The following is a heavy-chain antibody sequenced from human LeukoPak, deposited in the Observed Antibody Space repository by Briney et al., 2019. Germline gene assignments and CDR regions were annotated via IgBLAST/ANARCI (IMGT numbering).Heavy chain of an antibody. D-gene: IGHD6-19*01. V-gene: IGHV4-34*01. CDR2: INHSGST. Sequence: SETLSLTCAVYGGSFSGYYWSWIRQPPGKGLEWIGEINHSGSTNYNPSLKSRVTISVGTSKNQFSLKLSSVTAADTAVYYCARGLAVAGEEFDYWGQGTLVTVSS. CDR1: GGSFSGYY. CDR3: ARGLAVAGEEFDY. J-gene: IGHJ4*02.